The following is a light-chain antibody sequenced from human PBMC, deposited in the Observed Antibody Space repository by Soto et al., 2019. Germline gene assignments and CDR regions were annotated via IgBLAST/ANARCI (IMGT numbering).Light chain of an antibody. CDR2: DAS. Sequence: DIQMTQSPSTLSASIGDRVTSTCRASQSISSWLAWYQQKPGKVPKLLIYDASSLQSGVPSRFSGSGSGTEFTLTISSLQPDDIATYFCQQYNTYPLTFGGGTKVEI. CDR1: QSISSW. CDR3: QQYNTYPLT. V-gene: IGKV1-5*01. J-gene: IGKJ4*01.